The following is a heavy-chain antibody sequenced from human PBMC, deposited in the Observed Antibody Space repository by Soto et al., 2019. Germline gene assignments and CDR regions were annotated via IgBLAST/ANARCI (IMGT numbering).Heavy chain of an antibody. CDR1: GGSITSNNW. J-gene: IGHJ4*02. Sequence: QVQLQESGPGLVKPSGTLSLTCAVSGGSITSNNWWSWVRQPPGKGLEWIGEIYYSGNTNYNPSLRGRVSMSVDKSQNQFSLWLTSVTAADTAVYYCARGFGHTSSWYFDLWGPGILITVSS. CDR3: ARGFGHTSSWYFDL. CDR2: IYYSGNT. V-gene: IGHV4-4*02. D-gene: IGHD6-13*01.